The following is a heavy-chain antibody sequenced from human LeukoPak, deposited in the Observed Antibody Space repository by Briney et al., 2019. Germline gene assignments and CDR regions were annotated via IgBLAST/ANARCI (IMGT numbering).Heavy chain of an antibody. V-gene: IGHV1-8*03. D-gene: IGHD5-12*01. CDR1: GYTFTNFD. CDR2: KDPNSGNT. J-gene: IGHJ3*02. Sequence: GASVKVSCKASGYTFTNFDINWVRQAPGQGLQWMGWKDPNSGNTDYSQNFQGRVTITTDASTNTAYMELSSLRSEDTAVYYCAREQWSGSEDDIFDIWGQGTTVTVSS. CDR3: AREQWSGSEDDIFDI.